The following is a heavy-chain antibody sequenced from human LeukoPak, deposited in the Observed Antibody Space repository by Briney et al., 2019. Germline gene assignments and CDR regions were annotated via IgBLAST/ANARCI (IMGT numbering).Heavy chain of an antibody. V-gene: IGHV3-30*04. CDR3: ARDVRQGYSYGFHY. CDR2: ISYDDGSNK. J-gene: IGHJ4*02. CDR1: GFTLSSYV. D-gene: IGHD5-18*01. Sequence: PGRSLRLSCAASGFTLSSYVMHWVRQAPGKGLEWVALISYDDGSNKYYADSVKGRFTISRDNSKNTLYLQMNSLRTEDTAVYYCARDVRQGYSYGFHYWGQGTLVTVSS.